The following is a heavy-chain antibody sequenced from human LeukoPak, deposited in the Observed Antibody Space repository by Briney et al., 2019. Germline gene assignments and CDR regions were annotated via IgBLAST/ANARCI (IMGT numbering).Heavy chain of an antibody. CDR3: ARDPPRYCSGGSCYTY. Sequence: GGSLRLSCAASGFTFSSYWMSWVRQSPGKGLEWVANIKQDGSEKYYVDSVKGRSTISRDNAKNSLYLQMNSLRAEDTAVYYCARDPPRYCSGGSCYTYWGQGTLVTVSS. J-gene: IGHJ4*02. D-gene: IGHD2-15*01. V-gene: IGHV3-7*01. CDR2: IKQDGSEK. CDR1: GFTFSSYW.